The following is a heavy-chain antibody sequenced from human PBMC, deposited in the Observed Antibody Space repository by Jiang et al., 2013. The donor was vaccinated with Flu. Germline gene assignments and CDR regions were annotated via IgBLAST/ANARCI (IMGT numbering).Heavy chain of an antibody. CDR1: GFSLSTSGVG. V-gene: IGHV2-5*01. D-gene: IGHD2-15*01. Sequence: KPTQTLTLTCTFSGFSLSTSGVGVGWIRQPPGKALEWLALIYWNDDKRYSPSLKSRLTITKDTSKNQVVLTMTNMDPVDTATYYCAHRVAPSYYYYYFGMDVWGKGTTVTVSS. CDR3: AHRVAPSYYYYYFGMDV. CDR2: IYWNDDK. J-gene: IGHJ6*04.